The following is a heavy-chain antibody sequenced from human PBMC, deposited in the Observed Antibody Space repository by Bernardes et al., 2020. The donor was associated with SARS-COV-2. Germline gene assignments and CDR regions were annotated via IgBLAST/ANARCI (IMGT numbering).Heavy chain of an antibody. Sequence: GRSLRLSCAASGFTFSSYAMHWVRKAPGKGLEWVAVISYDGSNKYYADSVKGRFTISRDNSKNTLYLQMNSLIAEDTAVYYCAREGKYGSGSYYAGIAVAGLDYWGQGTLVTVSS. CDR2: ISYDGSNK. V-gene: IGHV3-30-3*01. J-gene: IGHJ4*02. CDR3: AREGKYGSGSYYAGIAVAGLDY. CDR1: GFTFSSYA. D-gene: IGHD3-10*01.